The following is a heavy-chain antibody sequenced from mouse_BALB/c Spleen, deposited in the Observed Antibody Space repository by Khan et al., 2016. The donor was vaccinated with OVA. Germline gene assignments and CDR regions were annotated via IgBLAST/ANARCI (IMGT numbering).Heavy chain of an antibody. J-gene: IGHJ3*01. CDR2: ISPGSGDT. D-gene: IGHD1-2*01. CDR3: ARRNYFGYTFAY. Sequence: QVQLQQSGAELARPGASVKLSCTASGYTFTDYYINWVKQRTGQGLEWIGEISPGSGDTYYNARFMGKATLTADKSSSTAYMQLSSLTSEASAVYFGARRNYFGYTFAYWGQGTLVTVSA. V-gene: IGHV1-77*01. CDR1: GYTFTDYY.